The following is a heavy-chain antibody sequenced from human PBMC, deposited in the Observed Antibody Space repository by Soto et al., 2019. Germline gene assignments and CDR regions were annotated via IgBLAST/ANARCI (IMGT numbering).Heavy chain of an antibody. CDR2: IYYTWTT. V-gene: IGHV4-39*01. Sequence: QLRLQESGPGLVKPSETLSLTCTVSGASISSGSYFWGWIRQPPGKGLEWIGSIYYTWTTYYRPSLKSRVTVLMDKSQNQFSLNLSSVTAANTALYFCVRHEMDRYSGNYNSPDYWGQGTLVTVSS. CDR3: VRHEMDRYSGNYNSPDY. D-gene: IGHD1-26*01. CDR1: GASISSGSYF. J-gene: IGHJ4*02.